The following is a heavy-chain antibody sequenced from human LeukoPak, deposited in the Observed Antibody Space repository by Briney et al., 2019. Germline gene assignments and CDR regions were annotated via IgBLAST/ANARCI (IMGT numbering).Heavy chain of an antibody. Sequence: GASVKVSCKASGYTFTSYYMHWVRQAPGQGLEWMGIINPSGGSTSYAQKLQGRVTMTTDTSTSTAYMELRSLRSDDTAVYYCAANQLSKWELLDFDYWGQGTLVTVSS. D-gene: IGHD1-26*01. J-gene: IGHJ4*02. CDR2: INPSGGST. CDR3: AANQLSKWELLDFDY. CDR1: GYTFTSYY. V-gene: IGHV1-46*01.